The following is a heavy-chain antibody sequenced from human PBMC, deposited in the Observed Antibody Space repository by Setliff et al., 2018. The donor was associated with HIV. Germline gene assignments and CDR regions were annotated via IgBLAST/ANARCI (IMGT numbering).Heavy chain of an antibody. CDR2: INPDSDAT. J-gene: IGHJ5*02. CDR3: ARGFASGWDRVDQFDP. Sequence: ASVKVSCKTSGYMFTYYHMTWVRQAPGQGLEWMGWINPDSDATNYAQKFQGRVTMTRDTSIATVYMELSSLRFDDTAVYFCARGFASGWDRVDQFDPWGQGTLVTVSS. CDR1: GYMFTYYH. D-gene: IGHD6-25*01. V-gene: IGHV1-2*02.